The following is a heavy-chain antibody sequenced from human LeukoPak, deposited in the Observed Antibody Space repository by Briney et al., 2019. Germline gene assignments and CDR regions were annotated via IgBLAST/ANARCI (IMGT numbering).Heavy chain of an antibody. CDR2: IYYSGST. Sequence: SQTLSLTCTVSGGSLSSGGYYWSWIRQPPGKGLEWIGYIYYSGSTYYNPSLKSRVTISVDTSKNQFSLKLSSVTAADTAVYYCARVGGYYGSGSFGQLDYWGQGTLVTVSS. V-gene: IGHV4-31*03. CDR3: ARVGGYYGSGSFGQLDY. J-gene: IGHJ4*02. D-gene: IGHD3-10*01. CDR1: GGSLSSGGYY.